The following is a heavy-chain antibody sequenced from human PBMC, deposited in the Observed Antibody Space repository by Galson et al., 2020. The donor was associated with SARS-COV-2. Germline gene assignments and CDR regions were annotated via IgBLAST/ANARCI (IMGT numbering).Heavy chain of an antibody. D-gene: IGHD4-17*01. CDR3: ARDNGYSDAFDI. CDR1: GGSISSYY. Sequence: SETLSLTCTASGGSISSYYWSWIRQPPGKGLEWIGYIYYSGSTNYNPSLKSRVTISVDTSKNQFSLKLSSVTAADTAVYYCARDNGYSDAFDIWGQGTMVTVSS. V-gene: IGHV4-59*01. J-gene: IGHJ3*02. CDR2: IYYSGST.